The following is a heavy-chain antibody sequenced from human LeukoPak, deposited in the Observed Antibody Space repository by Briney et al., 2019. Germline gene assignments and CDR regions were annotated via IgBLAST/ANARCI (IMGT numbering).Heavy chain of an antibody. V-gene: IGHV3-23*01. CDR1: AFTLSSYA. D-gene: IGHD1-26*01. CDR2: MSDIGSTT. J-gene: IGHJ4*02. Sequence: GGSLRLSCAASAFTLSSYAMSWVRQAPGRGLEWVSPMSDIGSTTYYADSVKGRFTISRDTSKNTLYLQMNSLRAEDTAIYYCAKRGAEVGATVAPGDYWGQGTLVTVSS. CDR3: AKRGAEVGATVAPGDY.